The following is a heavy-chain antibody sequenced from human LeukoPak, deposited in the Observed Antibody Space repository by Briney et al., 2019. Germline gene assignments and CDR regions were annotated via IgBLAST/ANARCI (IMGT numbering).Heavy chain of an antibody. V-gene: IGHV4-39*07. D-gene: IGHD3-22*01. Sequence: SETLSLTCTVSGCSISSSSYYWGWIRQPPGKGLEWIGSIYYSGSTYYNPSLKSRVTISLDTSKNQFSLKLSSVTAADTAVYYCARVRFNYYDSSGYFDPWGQGTLVTVSS. CDR3: ARVRFNYYDSSGYFDP. CDR1: GCSISSSSYY. J-gene: IGHJ5*02. CDR2: IYYSGST.